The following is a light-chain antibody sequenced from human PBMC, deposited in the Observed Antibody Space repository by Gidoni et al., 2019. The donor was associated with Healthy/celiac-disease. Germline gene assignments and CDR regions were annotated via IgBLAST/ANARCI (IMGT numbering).Light chain of an antibody. V-gene: IGKV1-9*01. Sequence: IKLTQPPSFLSTSVGDRVTITCWASQGISSYLAWYQQKPGKAPKLLIYAASTLQSGVPSRFSGSGSGTEFTLTISSLQPEDFATYYCQQLNSYLPLTFGGGTKVEIK. J-gene: IGKJ4*01. CDR2: AAS. CDR1: QGISSY. CDR3: QQLNSYLPLT.